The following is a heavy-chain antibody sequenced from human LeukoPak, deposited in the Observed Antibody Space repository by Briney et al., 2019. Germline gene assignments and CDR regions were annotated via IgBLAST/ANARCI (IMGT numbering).Heavy chain of an antibody. CDR1: GFTFNSYG. CDR3: ARVTRNYYYYGMDV. J-gene: IGHJ6*02. Sequence: GRSLRRSCAASGFTFNSYGMHRVRPGPGNGLVGVVVKWYDGSIKYYADSVKGRFNISRDNSKNTLYLQMNSLRAEDTAVYYCARVTRNYYYYGMDVWGQGTTVTVSS. CDR2: KWYDGSIK. V-gene: IGHV3-33*01.